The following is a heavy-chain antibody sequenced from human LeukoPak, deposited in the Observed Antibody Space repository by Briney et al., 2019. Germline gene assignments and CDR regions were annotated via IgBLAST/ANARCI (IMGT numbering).Heavy chain of an antibody. V-gene: IGHV4-34*01. Sequence: SETLSLTCAVYGGSFSGYYWSWIRQPPGKGLEWIGEINHSGSTNYNPSLKSRVTISVDTSKNQFSLKLSSVTAADTAVYYCARRYRIAAAGPHFDYWGQGTLVTVSS. J-gene: IGHJ4*02. D-gene: IGHD6-13*01. CDR1: GGSFSGYY. CDR2: INHSGST. CDR3: ARRYRIAAAGPHFDY.